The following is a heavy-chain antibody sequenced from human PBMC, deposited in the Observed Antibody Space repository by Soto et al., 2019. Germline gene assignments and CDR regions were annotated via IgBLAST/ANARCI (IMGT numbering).Heavy chain of an antibody. CDR3: ARARRLENWFDP. V-gene: IGHV4-4*07. D-gene: IGHD5-12*01. J-gene: IGHJ5*02. CDR2: INSDGNT. Sequence: XTLSLPCTVSGGSVFGDYCTWIRQPAGGGLELIGRINSDGNTNYSPSLKSRVTMSVEQSRKHFSLNLTSVTAADPASYFCARARRLENWFDPWGPGIQLTVSA. CDR1: GGSVFGDY.